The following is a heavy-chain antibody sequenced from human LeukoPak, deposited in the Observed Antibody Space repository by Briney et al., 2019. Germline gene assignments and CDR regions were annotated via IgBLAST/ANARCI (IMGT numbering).Heavy chain of an antibody. D-gene: IGHD3-10*01. CDR3: ARDPSLRGNAFDI. Sequence: SVKVSCKASGGTFSSYAISWVRQAPGQELEWMGRIIPIFGTANYAQKFQGRVTITTDESTSTAYMELSSLRSEDTAVYYCARDPSLRGNAFDIWGQGTMVTVSS. V-gene: IGHV1-69*05. CDR2: IIPIFGTA. CDR1: GGTFSSYA. J-gene: IGHJ3*02.